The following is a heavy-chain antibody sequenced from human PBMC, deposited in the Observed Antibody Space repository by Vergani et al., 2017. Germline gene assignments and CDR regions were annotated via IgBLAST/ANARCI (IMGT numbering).Heavy chain of an antibody. CDR1: GFTFIMHA. D-gene: IGHD6-13*01. V-gene: IGHV3-23*01. Sequence: EVQLLESGGDLVQPGGSLRLSCAASGFTFIMHAMSWVRQAPGKGLEWVSTLSASDRRTHYADSVKGRFTISRDNSKNTLYLQMNSLRAEDTAVYYCAKDLQQLVQSYDHQDWGKSYYYYYYGMDVWGQGTTVTVSS. CDR2: LSASDRRT. J-gene: IGHJ6*02. CDR3: AKDLQQLVQSYDHQDWGKSYYYYYYGMDV.